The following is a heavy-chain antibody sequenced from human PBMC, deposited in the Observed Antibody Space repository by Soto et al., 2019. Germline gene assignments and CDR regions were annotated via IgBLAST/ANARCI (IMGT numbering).Heavy chain of an antibody. CDR3: ARGQGAAIGDYYYHGMDV. CDR1: GFIFSGSA. Sequence: EVQLVESGGGLVQPGGCLKLSCAASGFIFSGSAIHWVRQASGKGLEWVGRIRSRANNFATSSAASVKGRFTFSRDDSKNTAYLQMNTLKPEDTAVYYCARGQGAAIGDYYYHGMDVWGQGTTVTVSS. CDR2: IRSRANNFAT. D-gene: IGHD2-2*02. V-gene: IGHV3-73*02. J-gene: IGHJ6*02.